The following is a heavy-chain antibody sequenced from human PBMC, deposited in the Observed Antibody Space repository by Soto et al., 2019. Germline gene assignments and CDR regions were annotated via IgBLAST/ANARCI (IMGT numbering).Heavy chain of an antibody. V-gene: IGHV1-18*01. CDR2: ISAYNGHT. D-gene: IGHD2-15*01. Sequence: QVQLVQSGVEVKKPGASVKVSCKASGYTFTSYGISWVRQASGQGLEWMGWISAYNGHTNYAQKLQGRVTMTTDTSASTVYMELRSLRSDDTAVYYCARGMAGYCRGGRCGGFDYWGQGTLVTVSS. CDR1: GYTFTSYG. CDR3: ARGMAGYCRGGRCGGFDY. J-gene: IGHJ4*02.